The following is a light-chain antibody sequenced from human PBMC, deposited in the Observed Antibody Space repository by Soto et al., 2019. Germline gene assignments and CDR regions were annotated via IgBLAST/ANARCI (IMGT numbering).Light chain of an antibody. CDR3: QQYHRYST. CDR1: QSISAW. J-gene: IGKJ1*01. V-gene: IGKV1-5*01. Sequence: DIQMTQSPSTLSASVGDRVTITCRASQSISAWLAWYQQKPWKAPNLLIYDVSTLDSGVPSRFSGSASGTEFTLTISSLESDDFATYYCQQYHRYSTFGQGTRVDIK. CDR2: DVS.